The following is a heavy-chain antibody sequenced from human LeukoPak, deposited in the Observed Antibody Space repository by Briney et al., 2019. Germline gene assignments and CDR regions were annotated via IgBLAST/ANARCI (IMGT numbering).Heavy chain of an antibody. V-gene: IGHV3-30*02. CDR1: GFTFSSYA. D-gene: IGHD5-18*01. CDR3: GRDLASGYSYGVDY. CDR2: IRHDGSNK. J-gene: IGHJ4*02. Sequence: GGSLRLSCAASGFTFSSYAMSWVRQAPGKGLEWVAFIRHDGSNKYYADSVKGRFTISRDNSKNTLSLQMNSLRPEDTAVYYCGRDLASGYSYGVDYWGQGTLVTVSS.